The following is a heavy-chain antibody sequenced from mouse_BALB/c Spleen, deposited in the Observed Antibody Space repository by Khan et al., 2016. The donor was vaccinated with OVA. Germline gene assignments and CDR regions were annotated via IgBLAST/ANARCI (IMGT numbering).Heavy chain of an antibody. Sequence: QVQLEESGPGPVAPSQSLSITCTVSGFSLTGYGVNWVRQPPGKGLEWLGMIWGDGSTDYNSALQSRLSISKDNSKSQVFLKMNSLQTDDTASYYCARAYYANYREAMDYWGQGTSVTVSS. J-gene: IGHJ4*01. CDR2: IWGDGST. CDR1: GFSLTGYG. CDR3: ARAYYANYREAMDY. V-gene: IGHV2-6-7*01. D-gene: IGHD2-10*01.